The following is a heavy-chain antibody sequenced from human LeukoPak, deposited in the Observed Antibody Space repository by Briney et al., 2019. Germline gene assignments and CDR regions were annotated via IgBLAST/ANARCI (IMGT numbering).Heavy chain of an antibody. D-gene: IGHD2/OR15-2a*01. CDR1: PYYFINFW. CDR3: ARGINDEYFQS. Sequence: PGESLKISCNDSPYYFINFWIGWVRQMPGKGLEWMGIIYPADSDTRYNPSFQGHVTISADRSASTAYLQWHSLKASDTAIYYCARGINDEYFQSWGQGTLVTVSS. CDR2: IYPADSDT. V-gene: IGHV5-51*01. J-gene: IGHJ1*01.